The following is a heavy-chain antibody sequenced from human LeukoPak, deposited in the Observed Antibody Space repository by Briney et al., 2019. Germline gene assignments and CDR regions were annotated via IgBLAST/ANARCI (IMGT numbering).Heavy chain of an antibody. V-gene: IGHV4-59*01. Sequence: SETLSLTCTVSGGSISSYYWTWIRQPPGKGLEWIGYIYYSGSTNYNPSLRSRVTISVDTSKNQFSLKLSSVTAADTAVYYCATFRGNRGGFDYWGQGTLVTVSS. CDR3: ATFRGNRGGFDY. CDR2: IYYSGST. CDR1: GGSISSYY. J-gene: IGHJ4*02. D-gene: IGHD3-16*01.